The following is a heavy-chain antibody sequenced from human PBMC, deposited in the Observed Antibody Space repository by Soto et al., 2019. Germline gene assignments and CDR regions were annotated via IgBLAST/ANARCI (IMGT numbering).Heavy chain of an antibody. CDR2: IIPIFGTA. CDR3: ARDTGHYYDSSGYYHYFDY. J-gene: IGHJ4*02. Sequence: QVQLVQSGAEVKKPGSSVKVSCKASGGTFSSYAISWVRQAPGQGLEWMGGIIPIFGTANYAQKFQGRVTITADESTSTAYMELSRLRSEDTAVYYCARDTGHYYDSSGYYHYFDYWGQGTLVTVSS. D-gene: IGHD3-22*01. V-gene: IGHV1-69*01. CDR1: GGTFSSYA.